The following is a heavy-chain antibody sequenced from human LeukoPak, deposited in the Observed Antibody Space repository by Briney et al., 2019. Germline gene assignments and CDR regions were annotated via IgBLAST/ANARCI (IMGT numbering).Heavy chain of an antibody. Sequence: PSETLSLTCTVSGGSISSSSYYWGWIRQPPGKGLEWIGSIYYSGSTYYNPSLTSRVTISVDTSKNQFSLKLSSVTAPDTAVYYCARDLVTTGKFDYWGQGTLVTVSS. CDR1: GGSISSSSYY. J-gene: IGHJ4*02. CDR2: IYYSGST. V-gene: IGHV4-39*07. CDR3: ARDLVTTGKFDY. D-gene: IGHD4-17*01.